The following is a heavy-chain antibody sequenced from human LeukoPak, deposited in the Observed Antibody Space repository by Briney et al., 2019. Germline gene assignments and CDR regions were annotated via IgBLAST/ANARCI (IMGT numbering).Heavy chain of an antibody. CDR2: IDSEGTAP. V-gene: IGHV3-74*01. Sequence: PSGWALRLSCAATGFTFRNSWMHWVRRAPGKGLLWVSRIDSEGTAPTYADSVKGRFIFSRDRAKNTQDLHMNSLRAEDTNGYSCVKRDGDKPWDYNGMDVWGQGTTVTVSS. J-gene: IGHJ6*02. CDR3: VKRDGDKPWDYNGMDV. CDR1: GFTFRNSW. D-gene: IGHD7-27*01.